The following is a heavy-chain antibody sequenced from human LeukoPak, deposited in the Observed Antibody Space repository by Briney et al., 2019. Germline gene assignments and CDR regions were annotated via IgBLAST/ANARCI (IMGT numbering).Heavy chain of an antibody. CDR2: ISSRSTYI. CDR1: GFSFSDYY. CDR3: ARGGTGAFDY. V-gene: IGHV3-11*06. D-gene: IGHD2-8*02. J-gene: IGHJ4*02. Sequence: GGSLRLSCTASGFSFSDYYMSWIRQAPGKGLEWISYISSRSTYISDADSVKGRFTISRDNAKNLLFLQMNSLRVEDTALYYCARGGTGAFDYWAQGILVTVS.